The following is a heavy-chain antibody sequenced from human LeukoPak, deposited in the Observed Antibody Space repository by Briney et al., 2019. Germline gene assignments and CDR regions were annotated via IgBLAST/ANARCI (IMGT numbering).Heavy chain of an antibody. V-gene: IGHV1-46*01. CDR2: INPSGGST. J-gene: IGHJ5*02. CDR3: ARGPMVRGVYMNWFDP. CDR1: GYTFTSYY. D-gene: IGHD3-10*01. Sequence: ASVKVSCKASGYTFTSYYMHWVRQAPGQGLEWMGIINPSGGSTSYAQKFQGGVTMTRDTSTSTVYMELSSLRSEDTAVYYCARGPMVRGVYMNWFDPWGQGTLVTVSS.